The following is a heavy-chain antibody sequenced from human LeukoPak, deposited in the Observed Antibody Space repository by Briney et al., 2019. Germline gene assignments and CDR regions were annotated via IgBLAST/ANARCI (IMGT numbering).Heavy chain of an antibody. CDR1: GYTFRNYA. Sequence: GGSLRLSCEPSGYTFRNYAMIWVRQSRGKGLECLSAISGSGDATYHGDSVQGRFTTSRNNFKNTLYLQINSLRAEDTAVYYCAKDPGPYDYYGMDVWGQGTTVTVSS. CDR3: AKDPGPYDYYGMDV. V-gene: IGHV3-23*01. J-gene: IGHJ6*02. CDR2: ISGSGDAT.